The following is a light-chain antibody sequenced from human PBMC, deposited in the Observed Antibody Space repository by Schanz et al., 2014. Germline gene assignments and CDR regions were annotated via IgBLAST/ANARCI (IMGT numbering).Light chain of an antibody. CDR1: QSVSSN. CDR2: GAS. V-gene: IGKV3-20*01. Sequence: EIVLTQSPGTLSLSPGERATLSCRASQSVSSNLAWYQQKPGQAPRLLIYGASSRATGIPDRFSGSGSGTDFTLTISRLEPEDFAVYYCQQYSKSPLTFGGGTKVEI. J-gene: IGKJ4*01. CDR3: QQYSKSPLT.